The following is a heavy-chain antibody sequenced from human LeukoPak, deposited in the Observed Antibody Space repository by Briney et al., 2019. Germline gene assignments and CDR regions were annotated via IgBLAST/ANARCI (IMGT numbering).Heavy chain of an antibody. CDR2: ISSSSSYI. CDR1: GFAFSSYS. CDR3: ASGCSGGSCYLYWFDP. Sequence: GGSLRLSCAASGFAFSSYSMNWVRQAPGKGLEWVSSISSSSSYIYYADSVKGRFTISRDNAKNSLYLQMNSLRAEDTAVYYCASGCSGGSCYLYWFDPWGQGTLVTVSS. J-gene: IGHJ5*02. D-gene: IGHD2-15*01. V-gene: IGHV3-21*01.